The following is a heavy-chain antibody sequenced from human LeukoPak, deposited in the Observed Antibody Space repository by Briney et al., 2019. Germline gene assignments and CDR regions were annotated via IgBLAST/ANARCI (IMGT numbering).Heavy chain of an antibody. V-gene: IGHV4-61*02. D-gene: IGHD6-13*01. CDR1: GGSISSGSYY. CDR3: ARFRSSSWSRNYYYMDV. Sequence: PSETLSLTCTVSGGSISSGSYYWSWIRQPAGKGLEWIGRIYTSGSTNYNPSLKSRVTISVDTSKNQFSLKLSSVTAADTAVYYCARFRSSSWSRNYYYMDVWGKGTTVTISS. J-gene: IGHJ6*03. CDR2: IYTSGST.